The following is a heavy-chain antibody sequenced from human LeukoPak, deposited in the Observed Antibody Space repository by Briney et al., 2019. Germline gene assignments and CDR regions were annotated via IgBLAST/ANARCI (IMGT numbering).Heavy chain of an antibody. J-gene: IGHJ4*02. Sequence: GASVKVSCKASGYTFTSYGISWVRQAPGQGLKWMGRISAYNGNTNYAQKLQGRVTMTTDTSTSTAYMELRSLRSDDTAVYYCARAFNYYDSSGYRYWGQGTLVTVSS. CDR1: GYTFTSYG. V-gene: IGHV1-18*01. CDR3: ARAFNYYDSSGYRY. CDR2: ISAYNGNT. D-gene: IGHD3-22*01.